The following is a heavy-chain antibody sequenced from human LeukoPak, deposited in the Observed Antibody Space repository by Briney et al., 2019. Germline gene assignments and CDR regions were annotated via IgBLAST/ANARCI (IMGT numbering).Heavy chain of an antibody. V-gene: IGHV3-74*01. J-gene: IGHJ6*02. D-gene: IGHD5-18*01. CDR3: ARDAVDTANAV. CDR2: INSDGSIT. CDR1: GFTFTTYW. Sequence: GGSLRLSCAASGFTFTTYWMHWVRQAPGKGLVWVSHINSDGSITSYADSVKGRFTISRDNAKNTLYLQMNSLRAEDTAAYYCARDAVDTANAVWGQGATVTVSS.